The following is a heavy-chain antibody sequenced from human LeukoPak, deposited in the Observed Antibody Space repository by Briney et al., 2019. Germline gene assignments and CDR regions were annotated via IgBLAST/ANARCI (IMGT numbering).Heavy chain of an antibody. J-gene: IGHJ3*02. CDR2: INPSGGST. V-gene: IGHV1-46*01. CDR3: ASLGGSSSQRWVAFDI. CDR1: GYTFTSYY. Sequence: ASVKVSCKASGYTFTSYYMHWVRQAPGQGLEWMGIINPSGGSTSYAQKFQGRVTMTRDTSTSTVYMELSSLRSEDTAVYYCASLGGSSSQRWVAFDIWGQGTMVTVSS. D-gene: IGHD6-13*01.